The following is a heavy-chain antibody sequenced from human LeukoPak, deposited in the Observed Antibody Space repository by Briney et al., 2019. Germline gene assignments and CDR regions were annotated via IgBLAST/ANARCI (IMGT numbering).Heavy chain of an antibody. J-gene: IGHJ5*02. D-gene: IGHD3-22*01. CDR1: GYTFTSYD. V-gene: IGHV1-8*02. Sequence: ASVKVSCKASGYTFTSYDINWVRQATGQGLEWMGWMNPNSGNIGYAQKFQGRVTMTRDTSISTAYMELSSLRSEDTAVYYCARMSYYDRRGDNWFDPWGQGTLVIVSS. CDR3: ARMSYYDRRGDNWFDP. CDR2: MNPNSGNI.